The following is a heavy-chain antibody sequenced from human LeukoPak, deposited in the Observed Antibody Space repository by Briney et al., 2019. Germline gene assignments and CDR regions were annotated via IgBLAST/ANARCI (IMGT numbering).Heavy chain of an antibody. V-gene: IGHV1-18*01. J-gene: IGHJ4*02. D-gene: IGHD6-13*01. CDR2: ISVYSGNT. CDR1: GYAFTNYG. CDR3: ARGFSGSSWASNFDF. Sequence: GASVKVSCKASGYAFTNYGISWVRQAPGQGLEWTGWISVYSGNTKYAQRLRDRVTMTTDTSTTTAYLELRSLRIDDTAVYYCARGFSGSSWASNFDFWGQGSLVTVSS.